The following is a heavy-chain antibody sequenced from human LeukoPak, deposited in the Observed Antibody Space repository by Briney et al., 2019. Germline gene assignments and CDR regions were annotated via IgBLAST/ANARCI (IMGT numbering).Heavy chain of an antibody. D-gene: IGHD4-17*01. V-gene: IGHV3-15*01. CDR1: GLIFSNYA. J-gene: IGHJ4*02. CDR3: TTDQLDYGDYSPLDPYYFDY. CDR2: IRSKADGGTT. Sequence: GGSLRLSCAASGLIFSNYAMNWVRQTPGKGLEWVGRIRSKADGGTTDYAAPVKGRFTISRDDSKNTLYLQMNSLKTEDTAVYYCTTDQLDYGDYSPLDPYYFDYWGQGTLVTVSS.